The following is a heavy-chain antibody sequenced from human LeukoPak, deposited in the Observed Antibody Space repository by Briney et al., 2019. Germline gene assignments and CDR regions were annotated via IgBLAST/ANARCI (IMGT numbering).Heavy chain of an antibody. Sequence: GGSLTLSCAASGFTFSSYALNWVRQAPGKGLEWVSVISGSGKSTYYADSVKGRFTIFRDNSKNTVFVHMNSLRADDTAVYYCAKSSYDGRSVPRSCFDLWGQGTIVTVSS. CDR2: ISGSGKST. D-gene: IGHD3-22*01. CDR3: AKSSYDGRSVPRSCFDL. CDR1: GFTFSSYA. J-gene: IGHJ3*01. V-gene: IGHV3-23*01.